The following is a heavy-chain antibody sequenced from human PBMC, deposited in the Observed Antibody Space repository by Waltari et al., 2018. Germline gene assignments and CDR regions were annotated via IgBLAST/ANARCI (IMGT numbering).Heavy chain of an antibody. CDR1: GFTFSSYS. D-gene: IGHD6-13*01. J-gene: IGHJ4*02. CDR2: ISSIKSTI. Sequence: EVQLVESGGGLVQPGGSLRLSCAASGFTFSSYSMNWVRQAPGTGMEWVSYISSIKSTIYYAYSGKGRFTISRDNAKNSLYLQMNSLRAEDTAVYYCARGTAGTIDYWGQGTLVTVSS. V-gene: IGHV3-48*01. CDR3: ARGTAGTIDY.